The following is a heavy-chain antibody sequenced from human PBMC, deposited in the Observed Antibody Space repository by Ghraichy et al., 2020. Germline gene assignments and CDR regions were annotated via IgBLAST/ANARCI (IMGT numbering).Heavy chain of an antibody. CDR2: IAGSRDTI. CDR1: GFTFTTYE. CDR3: ARGTFDYSREDHGGAFDY. J-gene: IGHJ4*02. Sequence: GGSLRLSCAASGFTFTTYEMNWVRQSPGKGLEWISYIAGSRDTIYYADSVKGRFTISRDKDSLFLQRNSLRAEDTATYYCARGTFDYSREDHGGAFDYWGQGTLVTGAS. V-gene: IGHV3-48*03. D-gene: IGHD6-13*01.